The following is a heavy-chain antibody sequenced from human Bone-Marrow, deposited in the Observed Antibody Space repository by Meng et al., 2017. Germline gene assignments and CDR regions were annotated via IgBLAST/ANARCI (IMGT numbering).Heavy chain of an antibody. CDR1: GGSISSSNW. CDR3: ARRVSGSGLTTDWFDP. J-gene: IGHJ5*02. D-gene: IGHD4-17*01. CDR2: IYHSGST. V-gene: IGHV4-4*02. Sequence: HVHLHQSGPGRCEPSGTLALPCAVSGGSISSSNWWSWVRQPPGKGLEWIGEIYHSGSTNYNPSLKSRVTISVDKSKNQFSLKLSSVTAADTAVYYCARRVSGSGLTTDWFDPWGQGTLVTVSS.